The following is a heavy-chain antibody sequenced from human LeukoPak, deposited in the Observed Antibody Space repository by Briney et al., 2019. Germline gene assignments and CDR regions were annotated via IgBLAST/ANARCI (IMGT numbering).Heavy chain of an antibody. CDR3: ARDLWLYDSSGYIMYYFDY. CDR1: GFTFSRYW. J-gene: IGHJ4*02. V-gene: IGHV3-7*01. D-gene: IGHD3-22*01. Sequence: GGSLRLSCAASGFTFSRYWMSWVRQAPGKGLEWVANIKQDGSEKNYVDSVKGRFTISRDNAKNSLYLQMNSLRAEDTAVYYCARDLWLYDSSGYIMYYFDYWGQGTLVTVSS. CDR2: IKQDGSEK.